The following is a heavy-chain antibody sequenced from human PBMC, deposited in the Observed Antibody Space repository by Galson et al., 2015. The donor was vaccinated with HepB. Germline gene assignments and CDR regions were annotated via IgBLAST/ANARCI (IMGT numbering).Heavy chain of an antibody. CDR2: ISSNGATR. CDR3: AREDRNWDFDY. D-gene: IGHD3-16*01. J-gene: IGHJ4*02. CDR1: GFDFYRHA. Sequence: SLRLSCAASGFDFYRHAMHWVRQAPGKGLEYVSSISSNGATRHYADSVKGRFTISRDNSQNTVFLQMGSLRSEDMGVYFCAREDRNWDFDYWGQGILVTVSS. V-gene: IGHV3-64*02.